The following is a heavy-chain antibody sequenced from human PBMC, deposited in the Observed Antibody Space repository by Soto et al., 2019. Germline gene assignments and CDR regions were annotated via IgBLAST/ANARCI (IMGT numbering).Heavy chain of an antibody. D-gene: IGHD4-17*01. Sequence: GGSLRLSCAASGFTFSSYSMNWVRQAPGKGLEWVSSISSSSSYIYYADSVKGRFTISRDNAKNSLYLQMNSLRAEDTAVYYCARGDLATVTYYYYGMDIWGQGTTVTVSS. CDR1: GFTFSSYS. CDR2: ISSSSSYI. V-gene: IGHV3-21*01. CDR3: ARGDLATVTYYYYGMDI. J-gene: IGHJ6*02.